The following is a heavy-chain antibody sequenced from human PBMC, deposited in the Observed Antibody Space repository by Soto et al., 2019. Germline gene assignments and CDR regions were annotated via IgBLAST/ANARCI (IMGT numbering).Heavy chain of an antibody. V-gene: IGHV1-69*01. CDR3: ASVSVPPEGPLDT. Sequence: QVQLVQSGSELKKPGSSVRVSCQASGGTADTSAVNWVRQAPGQGLEWMGAIIPAFGTTSYAQIFLGRLSISADGSTGTVYMSLSGLQSDDTALYYCASVSVPPEGPLDTWGQGTLVSVSS. CDR1: GGTADTSA. CDR2: IIPAFGTT. J-gene: IGHJ5*02.